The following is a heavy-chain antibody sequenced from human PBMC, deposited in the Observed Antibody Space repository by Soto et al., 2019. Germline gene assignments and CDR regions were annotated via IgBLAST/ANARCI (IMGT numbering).Heavy chain of an antibody. Sequence: PGGSLRLSCAASGFTCSSYWMHWVRQAPGKGLVWVSRINSDGSSTSYADSVKGRFTISRDNAKNTLYLQMNSLRAEDTAVYYCARGARGWEVVPTSMDVWGQGTTVTVSS. CDR2: INSDGSST. D-gene: IGHD2-2*01. CDR3: ARGARGWEVVPTSMDV. J-gene: IGHJ6*02. V-gene: IGHV3-74*01. CDR1: GFTCSSYW.